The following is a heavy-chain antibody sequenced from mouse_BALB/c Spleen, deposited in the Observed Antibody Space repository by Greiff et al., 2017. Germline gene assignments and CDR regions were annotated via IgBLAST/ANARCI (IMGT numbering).Heavy chain of an antibody. Sequence: QVHVKQSGAELVRPGSSVKISCKASGYAFSSYWMNWVKQRPGQGLEWIGQIYPGDGDTNYNGKFKGKATLTSDKSSSTAYMQLSSLTSEDSAVYFCARKYNGGAMDYWGQGTSVTVSS. D-gene: IGHD5-1*01. CDR1: GYAFSSYW. CDR3: ARKYNGGAMDY. CDR2: IYPGDGDT. V-gene: IGHV1-80*01. J-gene: IGHJ4*01.